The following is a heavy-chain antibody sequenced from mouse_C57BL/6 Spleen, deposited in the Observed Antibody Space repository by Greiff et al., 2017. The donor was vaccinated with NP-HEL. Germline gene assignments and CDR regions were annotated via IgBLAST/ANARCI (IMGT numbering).Heavy chain of an antibody. CDR1: GFTFSDYG. D-gene: IGHD2-12*01. J-gene: IGHJ4*01. CDR2: ISSGSSTI. CDR3: ARGGYSYYYAMDY. V-gene: IGHV5-17*01. Sequence: EVQGVESGGGLVKPGGSLTLSCAASGFTFSDYGMHWVRQAPEKGLEWVAYISSGSSTIYYADTVKGRFTISRDNAKNTLFLQMTSLRSEDTAMYYCARGGYSYYYAMDYWGQGTSVTVSS.